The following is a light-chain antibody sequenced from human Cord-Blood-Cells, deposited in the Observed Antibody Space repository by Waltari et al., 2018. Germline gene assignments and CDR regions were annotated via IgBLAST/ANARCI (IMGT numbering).Light chain of an antibody. CDR2: GAS. Sequence: EIVMTQSPATLSVSPGERATLSYRASKSVSSNLAWYQQKPGQAPRLLIYGASTRATGIPGRFSGSGSGTEFSLTISSLQSEDFAVYYCQQYNNWGAFGQGTKVEIK. CDR3: QQYNNWGA. J-gene: IGKJ1*01. CDR1: KSVSSN. V-gene: IGKV3-15*01.